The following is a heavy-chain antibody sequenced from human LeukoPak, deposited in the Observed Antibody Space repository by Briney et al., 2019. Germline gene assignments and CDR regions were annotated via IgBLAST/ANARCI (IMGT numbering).Heavy chain of an antibody. CDR3: ARDVVSSSWYGY. D-gene: IGHD6-13*01. V-gene: IGHV1-2*06. J-gene: IGHJ4*02. CDR1: GYTFTGYY. Sequence: ALVKVSCKASGYTFTGYYMHWVRQAPGQGLEWMGRINPNSGGTNYAQKFQGRVTMTRDTSISTAYMELSRLRSDDTAVYYCARDVVSSSWYGYWGQGTLVTVSS. CDR2: INPNSGGT.